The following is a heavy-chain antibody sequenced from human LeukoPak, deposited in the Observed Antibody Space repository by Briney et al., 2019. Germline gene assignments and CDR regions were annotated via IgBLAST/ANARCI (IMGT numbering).Heavy chain of an antibody. CDR2: INHSGST. D-gene: IGHD6-19*01. CDR3: AIYSSGCFDY. CDR1: GGSFSGYY. V-gene: IGHV4-34*01. Sequence: PSETLSLTCAVYGGSFSGYYWSWIRQPPGKGLEWIGEINHSGSTNYNPSLKSRVTISVDTSKNQFSLKLSSVTAADTAVYYCAIYSSGCFDYWGQGTLVTVSS. J-gene: IGHJ4*02.